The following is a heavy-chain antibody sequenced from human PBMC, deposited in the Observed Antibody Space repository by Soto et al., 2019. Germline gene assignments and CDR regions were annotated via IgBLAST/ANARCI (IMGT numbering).Heavy chain of an antibody. CDR2: SHYNGRT. V-gene: IGHV4-39*01. CDR3: ARHKDDSSRYLLPDF. Sequence: SETLSLTCTVSGGSISSSSSYWGWIRQPPGKGLEWIGTSHYNGRTYYNPSLMSRVTISVDTSKSQISLRLTSVTAADTAVYYCARHKDDSSRYLLPDFWGQGTLVTVSS. D-gene: IGHD6-13*01. CDR1: GGSISSSSSY. J-gene: IGHJ4*02.